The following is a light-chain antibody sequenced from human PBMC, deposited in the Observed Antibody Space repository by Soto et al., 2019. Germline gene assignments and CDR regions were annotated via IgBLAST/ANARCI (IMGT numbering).Light chain of an antibody. CDR1: QSLSGW. V-gene: IGKV1-5*01. CDR3: QQYASYPWT. CDR2: DAF. J-gene: IGKJ1*01. Sequence: DIQVTQSPSSLSASIGDRVTITCRASQSLSGWLAWYQQTPGKAPKLLISDAFRLESGVPSRFRGSGSGTEFSLTISSLQPGDSATFYCQQYASYPWTVGRGTKVDSK.